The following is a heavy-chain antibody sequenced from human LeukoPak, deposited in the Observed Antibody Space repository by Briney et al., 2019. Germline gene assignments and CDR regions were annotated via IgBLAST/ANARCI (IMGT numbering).Heavy chain of an antibody. J-gene: IGHJ4*02. V-gene: IGHV3-20*04. CDR3: ARGGYGDYMGD. CDR1: GFTFEDYG. D-gene: IGHD4-17*01. Sequence: GGSLRLSCAASGFTFEDYGMSWVRQAPGKGLEWVSGINWNGGSTGYADSVKGRFTISRDNAKNCLYLQMNSLRAEDTAFYYYARGGYGDYMGDCGQGTVVTVSS. CDR2: INWNGGST.